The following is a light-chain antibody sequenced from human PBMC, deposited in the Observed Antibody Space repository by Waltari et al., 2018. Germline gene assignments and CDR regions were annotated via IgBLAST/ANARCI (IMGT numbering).Light chain of an antibody. CDR1: SSNIGSNY. V-gene: IGLV1-47*01. Sequence: QSVLTQPPSASGTPGQRVTISCSGSSSNIGSNYVSWYQQLPGTAPKLLIYRNNQRPSGVPDRFSVSKSGTSASRAISGLRSEDEADYYCAAWDDSLSGPWVFGGGTKLTVL. CDR2: RNN. J-gene: IGLJ3*02. CDR3: AAWDDSLSGPWV.